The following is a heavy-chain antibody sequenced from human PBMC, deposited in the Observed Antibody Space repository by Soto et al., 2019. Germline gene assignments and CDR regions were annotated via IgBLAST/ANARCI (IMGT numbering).Heavy chain of an antibody. Sequence: QVQLVESGGGVVQPGRSLRLSCAASGFTFSSYAMHWVRQAPGKGLEWVAVISYDGSNKYYADSVKGRLHISRDNSKNTLYLQMTSLRAEDTAVYYCAREGGSCSRTLDPWGQGTLVTVSS. J-gene: IGHJ5*02. CDR1: GFTFSSYA. CDR3: AREGGSCSRTLDP. D-gene: IGHD2-15*01. CDR2: ISYDGSNK. V-gene: IGHV3-30-3*01.